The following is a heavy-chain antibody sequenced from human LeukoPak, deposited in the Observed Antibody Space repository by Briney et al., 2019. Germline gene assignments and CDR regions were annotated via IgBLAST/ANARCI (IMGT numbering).Heavy chain of an antibody. CDR2: INSDGSGT. D-gene: IGHD2-8*01. CDR3: LTEILMVYELIDC. V-gene: IGHV3-74*01. Sequence: PGGSLRLSFDASGFTFGRYSIEWVRQAPGKGLVGVSRINSDGSGTHYTDVVKCRFTISRDNAKNTLYLQVNGLRAEDTAVYDCLTEILMVYELIDCCGQGALVNVSS. CDR1: GFTFGRYS. J-gene: IGHJ4*02.